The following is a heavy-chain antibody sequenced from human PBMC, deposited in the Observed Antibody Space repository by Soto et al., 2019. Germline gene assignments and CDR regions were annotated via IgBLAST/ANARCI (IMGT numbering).Heavy chain of an antibody. D-gene: IGHD3-22*01. J-gene: IGHJ4*02. V-gene: IGHV3-23*01. Sequence: EVQLLESGGGLVQPGGSLRLSCAASGFTFSSYAMSLVPKAPGKGLVWVSAIRGSGGRTYYADSVKGRFTISRNNSKIALYLQMNSVSAEDTAVHYCAKARADYYDSSGYPVDYWGQGTLVTVSS. CDR2: IRGSGGRT. CDR1: GFTFSSYA. CDR3: AKARADYYDSSGYPVDY.